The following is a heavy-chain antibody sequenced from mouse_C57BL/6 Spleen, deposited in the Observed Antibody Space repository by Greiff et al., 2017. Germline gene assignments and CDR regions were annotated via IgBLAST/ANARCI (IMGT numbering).Heavy chain of an antibody. CDR2: ISSGGSYT. J-gene: IGHJ3*01. Sequence: DVQLVESGGDLVKPGGSLKLSCAASGFTFSSYGMSWVRQTPDKRLEWVATISSGGSYTYYPDSVKGRFTISRDNAKNTLYLQMSSLKSEDTAMYYCARQGVYYDYAYWGQGTLVTVSA. CDR3: ARQGVYYDYAY. CDR1: GFTFSSYG. D-gene: IGHD2-4*01. V-gene: IGHV5-6*01.